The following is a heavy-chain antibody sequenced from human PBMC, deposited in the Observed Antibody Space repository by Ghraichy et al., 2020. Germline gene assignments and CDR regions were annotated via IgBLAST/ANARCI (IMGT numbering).Heavy chain of an antibody. J-gene: IGHJ5*02. CDR2: INHSGST. CDR1: GGSFSGYY. V-gene: IGHV4-34*01. D-gene: IGHD1-7*01. CDR3: ARGTYNWNYGANNWFDP. Sequence: SETLSLTCAVYGGSFSGYYWSWIRQPPGKGLEWIGEINHSGSTNYNPSLKSRVTISVDTSKNQFSLKLSSVTAADTAVYYCARGTYNWNYGANNWFDPWGQGTLVTVSS.